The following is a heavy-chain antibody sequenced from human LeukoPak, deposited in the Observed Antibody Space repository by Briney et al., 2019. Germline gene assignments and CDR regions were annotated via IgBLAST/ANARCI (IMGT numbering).Heavy chain of an antibody. CDR1: GYTFTGYY. Sequence: ASVKVSCKASGYTFTGYYMHWVRQAPGQGLEWMGWINPNSGGTNYAQKFQGRVTMTRDTSISTAYMELSRLRSDDTAVYYCARADRDCSSTSCYTTLWVYNYHYMDVWGKGTTVTVSS. CDR3: ARADRDCSSTSCYTTLWVYNYHYMDV. V-gene: IGHV1-2*02. D-gene: IGHD2-2*02. CDR2: INPNSGGT. J-gene: IGHJ6*03.